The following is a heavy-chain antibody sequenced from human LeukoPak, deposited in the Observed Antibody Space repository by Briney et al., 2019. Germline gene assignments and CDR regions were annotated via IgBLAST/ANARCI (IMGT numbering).Heavy chain of an antibody. CDR2: IYSGGST. D-gene: IGHD1-26*01. CDR3: AREPHSGSYYYDY. V-gene: IGHV3-66*01. Sequence: GGSLRLSFAASGFTVSSNYMSWARQAPGKGLEWVSVIYSGGSTYYADSVKGRFTISRDNSKNTLYLQMNSLRAEDTAVYYCAREPHSGSYYYDYWGQGTLVTVSS. CDR1: GFTVSSNY. J-gene: IGHJ4*02.